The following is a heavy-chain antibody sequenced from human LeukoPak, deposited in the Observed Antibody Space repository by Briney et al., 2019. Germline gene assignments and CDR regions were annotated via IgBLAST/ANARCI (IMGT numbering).Heavy chain of an antibody. CDR2: IYYSGST. V-gene: IGHV4-59*08. Sequence: PSETLSLTCTVSGGSISSYYWSWIRQPPGKGLEWIGYIYYSGSTNYNPSLKSRVTMSIDTSNNQFSLKLSSVTAADTAIYYCVRSIVGATDGFDIWGQGTLVTVSS. CDR1: GGSISSYY. D-gene: IGHD1-26*01. J-gene: IGHJ3*02. CDR3: VRSIVGATDGFDI.